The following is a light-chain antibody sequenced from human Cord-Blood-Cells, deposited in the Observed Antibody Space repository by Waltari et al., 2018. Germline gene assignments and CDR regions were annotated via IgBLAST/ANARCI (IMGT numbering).Light chain of an antibody. Sequence: QSALTPPPSASGSPGPSVPISCTGTSSAVGGYNYVSWYQPHPGKAPKLMIYEVSKRPSGVPDRFSGSKSGNTASLTVSGLQAEDEADYYCSSYAGSNNLVFGTGTKVTVL. V-gene: IGLV2-8*01. CDR1: SSAVGGYNY. CDR3: SSYAGSNNLV. J-gene: IGLJ1*01. CDR2: EVS.